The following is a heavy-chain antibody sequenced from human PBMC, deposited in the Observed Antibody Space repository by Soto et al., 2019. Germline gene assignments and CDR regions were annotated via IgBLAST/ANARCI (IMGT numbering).Heavy chain of an antibody. CDR1: GDSITSNSYF. V-gene: IGHV4-39*07. Sequence: PSETLSLTCTVSGDSITSNSYFWAWIRQPPGKGLEWIGSIYYSGTTYYNPSLKSRVTISVDTSKNQFSLKLSSVTAADTAFYYCARDRRDGYHFDYWGQGTLVTVSS. J-gene: IGHJ4*02. CDR2: IYYSGTT. D-gene: IGHD5-12*01. CDR3: ARDRRDGYHFDY.